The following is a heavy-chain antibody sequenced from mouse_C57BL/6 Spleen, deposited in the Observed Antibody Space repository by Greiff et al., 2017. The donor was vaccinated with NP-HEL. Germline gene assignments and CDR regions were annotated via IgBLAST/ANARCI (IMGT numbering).Heavy chain of an antibody. V-gene: IGHV1-39*01. J-gene: IGHJ1*03. CDR2: INPNYGTT. Sequence: VQLQQSGPELVKPGASVKISCKASGYSFTDYNMNWVKQSNGKSLEWIGVINPNYGTTSYNQKFKGKATLTVDQSSSTAYMQLNSLTSEDSAVYYGARSTLTTVVAKGWYFDVWGTGTTVTVSS. CDR3: ARSTLTTVVAKGWYFDV. D-gene: IGHD1-1*01. CDR1: GYSFTDYN.